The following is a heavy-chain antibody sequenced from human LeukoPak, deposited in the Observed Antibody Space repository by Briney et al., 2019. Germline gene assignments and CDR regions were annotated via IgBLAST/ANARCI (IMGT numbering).Heavy chain of an antibody. J-gene: IGHJ4*02. CDR2: ISSSSSYI. Sequence: GSLRLSCAASGFTFSSYSMNWVRQAPGKGLEWVSSISSSSSYIYYADSVKGRFTISRDNAKNSLYLQMNSLRAEDTAVYYCARDGSSGLDFDYWGQGTLVTVSS. D-gene: IGHD3-22*01. CDR1: GFTFSSYS. V-gene: IGHV3-21*01. CDR3: ARDGSSGLDFDY.